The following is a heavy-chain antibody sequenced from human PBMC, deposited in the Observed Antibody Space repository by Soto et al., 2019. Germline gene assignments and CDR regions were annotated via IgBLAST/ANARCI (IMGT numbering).Heavy chain of an antibody. J-gene: IGHJ4*02. V-gene: IGHV2-5*02. Sequence: QITLKESGPPVVKPTQTLTLTCSLSGFSITTNEVSVGWIRQPPGKALEWLALIYWDVDKRYSPSLKDRLTITKDTSKNQVVLTMTNMDPGDTATYYCAHRDGARFYFDYWGQGTLVTVTS. CDR1: GFSITTNEVS. CDR3: AHRDGARFYFDY. CDR2: IYWDVDK.